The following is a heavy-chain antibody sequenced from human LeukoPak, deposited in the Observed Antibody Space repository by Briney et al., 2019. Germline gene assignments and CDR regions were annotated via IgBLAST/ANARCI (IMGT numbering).Heavy chain of an antibody. Sequence: SETLSLTCTVSGGSISSYYWSWIRQPPGKGLEWIGCIYYSGSTNYNPSLKSRVTISVDTSKNQFSLKLSSVTAADTAVYYCATFDGYRFDYWGQGTLVTVSS. CDR3: ATFDGYRFDY. CDR1: GGSISSYY. J-gene: IGHJ4*02. CDR2: IYYSGST. V-gene: IGHV4-59*01. D-gene: IGHD5-24*01.